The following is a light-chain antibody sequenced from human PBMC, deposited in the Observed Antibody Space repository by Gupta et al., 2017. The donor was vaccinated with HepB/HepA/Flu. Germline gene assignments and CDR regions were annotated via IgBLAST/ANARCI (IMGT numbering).Light chain of an antibody. J-gene: IGKJ1*01. Sequence: EIVLTQSPGTLPLSPGERATLYCRASQSVSSSYLAWYQQKPGQAPRLLIYGASSRATGIPDRFSGSGSGTDFTLTISRLEPEDFAVYYCQQYGSSPTWTFGQGTKVEIK. CDR2: GAS. CDR1: QSVSSSY. V-gene: IGKV3-20*01. CDR3: QQYGSSPTWT.